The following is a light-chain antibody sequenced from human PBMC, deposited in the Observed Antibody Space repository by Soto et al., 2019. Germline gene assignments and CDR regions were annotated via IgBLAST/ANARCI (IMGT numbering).Light chain of an antibody. J-gene: IGLJ3*02. CDR3: AVWDDSLNGLWV. V-gene: IGLV1-44*01. CDR1: TSNIGTNS. CDR2: SNN. Sequence: QPVLTQPPSASGTPGQKVTIVCSGRTSNIGTNSVNWYQQLPGRAPKLLIYSNNQRPSGVPDRFSGSKSGTSASLAISGLQSEDEADYYCAVWDDSLNGLWVFGGGTTLTVL.